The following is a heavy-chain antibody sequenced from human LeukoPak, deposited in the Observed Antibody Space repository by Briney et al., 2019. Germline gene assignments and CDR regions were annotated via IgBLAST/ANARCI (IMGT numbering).Heavy chain of an antibody. CDR2: IIPIFGTA. Sequence: ASVKVSCKASGGTFSSYAISWVRQAPGQGLEWMGGIIPIFGTANYAQKFQGRVTITADKSTSTAYMELSSLRSEDTAVYYCAWGLHYYGSGSYYYYMDVWGKGTTVTVSS. CDR3: AWGLHYYGSGSYYYYMDV. CDR1: GGTFSSYA. J-gene: IGHJ6*03. V-gene: IGHV1-69*06. D-gene: IGHD3-10*01.